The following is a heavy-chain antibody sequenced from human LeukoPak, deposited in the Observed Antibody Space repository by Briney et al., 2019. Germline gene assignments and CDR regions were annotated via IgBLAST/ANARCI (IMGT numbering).Heavy chain of an antibody. V-gene: IGHV1-2*02. Sequence: ASVKVSCKASGYTFTGYYMHWVRQAPGQGLEWMGWVNPNSGGTNYAQKFQGRVTMTRDTSISTAYMELSRLRSDDTAVYYCARALRRITMVQGVIPYWGQGTLVTVSS. J-gene: IGHJ4*02. CDR1: GYTFTGYY. CDR2: VNPNSGGT. CDR3: ARALRRITMVQGVIPY. D-gene: IGHD3-10*01.